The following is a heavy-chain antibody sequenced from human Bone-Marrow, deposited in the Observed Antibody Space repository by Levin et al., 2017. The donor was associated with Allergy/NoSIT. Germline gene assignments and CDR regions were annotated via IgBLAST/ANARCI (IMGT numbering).Heavy chain of an antibody. CDR3: AKDVITALRAYSFNY. CDR2: ISGSADST. D-gene: IGHD2-21*01. V-gene: IGHV3-23*01. CDR1: GFTFSTYA. J-gene: IGHJ4*02. Sequence: GGSLRLSCAASGFTFSTYAMTWVRQAPGKGLEWVSSISGSADSTYYADSVKGRFTISRDNSKNTLYLQMNSLRTEDTAVYYCAKDVITALRAYSFNYWGQGTLVTVSS.